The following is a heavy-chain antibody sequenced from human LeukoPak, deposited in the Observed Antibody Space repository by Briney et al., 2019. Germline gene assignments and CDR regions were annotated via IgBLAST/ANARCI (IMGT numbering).Heavy chain of an antibody. CDR2: MSPHSGHT. Sequence: ASVSVSCKASGYTFTSYDINWVRQAPGQGLEWMGWMSPHSGHTGYAQKFQGRVTMTRDTSISTAYMQLSSLTSEDTAVYYCTRERDSWDLIDWGGQGTLVTVSS. CDR3: TRERDSWDLIDW. CDR1: GYTFTSYD. V-gene: IGHV1-8*01. D-gene: IGHD1-26*01. J-gene: IGHJ4*02.